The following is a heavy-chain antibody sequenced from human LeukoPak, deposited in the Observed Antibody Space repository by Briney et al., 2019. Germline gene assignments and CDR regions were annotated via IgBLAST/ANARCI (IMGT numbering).Heavy chain of an antibody. CDR3: ATHGGGGHIVVVPATYNS. CDR1: GYTFTDYY. CDR2: VDPEDGET. Sequence: ASVKISCKVSGYTFTDYYMHWVQQAPGKGLEWVGLVDPEDGETTYAEKFQGRVTITADTSTDTAYMELSSLRSEDTAVYYCATHGGGGHIVVVPATYNSWGQEPWSPSPQ. J-gene: IGHJ5*01. D-gene: IGHD2-21*01. V-gene: IGHV1-69-2*01.